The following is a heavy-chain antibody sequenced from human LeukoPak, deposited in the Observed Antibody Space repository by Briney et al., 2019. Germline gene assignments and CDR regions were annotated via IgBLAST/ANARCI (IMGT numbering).Heavy chain of an antibody. Sequence: QSGGSLRLSCAASGFTFSSYGMHXVRQAPGKGLEWVAVIWYDGSNKYYADSVKGRFTISRDNSKNTLYLQMNSLRAEDTAVYYCARENGIAAVFDYWGQGTLVTVSS. CDR2: IWYDGSNK. D-gene: IGHD6-13*01. V-gene: IGHV3-33*01. CDR1: GFTFSSYG. J-gene: IGHJ4*02. CDR3: ARENGIAAVFDY.